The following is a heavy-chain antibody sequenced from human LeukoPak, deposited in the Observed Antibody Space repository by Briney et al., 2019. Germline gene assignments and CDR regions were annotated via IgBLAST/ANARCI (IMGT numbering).Heavy chain of an antibody. Sequence: LPSETLSLTCAVYGGSFSGYYWSWVRQAPGKGLEWVSTFSHSGDDTYYAASVKGRFTISRDNSENTLYLQMNSLTAEDTAVYYCAKDRCGGSCYPGLFDCWGQGTLVTVSS. CDR1: GGSFSGYY. CDR3: AKDRCGGSCYPGLFDC. J-gene: IGHJ4*02. CDR2: FSHSGDDT. D-gene: IGHD2-15*01. V-gene: IGHV3-23*01.